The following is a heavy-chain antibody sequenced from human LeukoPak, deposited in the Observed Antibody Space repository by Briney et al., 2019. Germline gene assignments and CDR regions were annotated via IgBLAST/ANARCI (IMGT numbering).Heavy chain of an antibody. V-gene: IGHV1-46*01. CDR2: INPSGGST. CDR1: GYTFTSYY. Sequence: ASVKVSCKASGYTFTSYYMHWVRQAPGQGLEWMGIINPSGGSTSYAQKFQGRVTMTRNTSISTAYMELSSLRSEDTAVYYCARDKGLYCSSTSCWDLNWFDPWGQGTLVTVSS. D-gene: IGHD2-2*01. J-gene: IGHJ5*02. CDR3: ARDKGLYCSSTSCWDLNWFDP.